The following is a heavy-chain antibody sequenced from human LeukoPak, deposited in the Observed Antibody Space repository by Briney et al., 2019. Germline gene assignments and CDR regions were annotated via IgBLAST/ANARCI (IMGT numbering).Heavy chain of an antibody. Sequence: GGSLRLSCAASGFTFSSYAMSWVRQAPGKGLEWVSVIYSGGSTYYADSVKGRFTISRDNSKNTLYLQMNSLRAEDTAVYYCARDPDYGAGGWGQGTLVTVSS. J-gene: IGHJ4*02. CDR3: ARDPDYGAGG. CDR2: IYSGGST. V-gene: IGHV3-53*01. CDR1: GFTFSSYA. D-gene: IGHD4-17*01.